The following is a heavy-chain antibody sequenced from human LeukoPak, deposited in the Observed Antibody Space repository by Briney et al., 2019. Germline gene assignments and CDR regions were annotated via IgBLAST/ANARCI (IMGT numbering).Heavy chain of an antibody. V-gene: IGHV3-48*02. CDR2: IRSSSTTT. J-gene: IGHJ4*02. CDR3: ARASSAWYYFDS. Sequence: GGSLRLSCAASGFTFSSYSMNWVRQAPGKGLEWVSYIRSSSTTTYSADSVKGRFTISRDNAKNSLYLQMNSLRDEDTAVYYCARASSAWYYFDSWGQGTLVTVSS. D-gene: IGHD6-19*01. CDR1: GFTFSSYS.